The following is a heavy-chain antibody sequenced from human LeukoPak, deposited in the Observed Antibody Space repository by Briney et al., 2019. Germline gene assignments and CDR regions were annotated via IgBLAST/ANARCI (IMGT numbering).Heavy chain of an antibody. CDR2: ISYDGSNK. D-gene: IGHD6-13*01. J-gene: IGHJ4*02. CDR3: AKDAAEYSSSWYSFADY. V-gene: IGHV3-30*18. Sequence: GGSLRLSCAASGFTFSSYGMHWVRQAPGKGLEWVAVISYDGSNKYYADSVKGRFTISRDNSKNTLYLQMNSLRAEDTAVYYCAKDAAEYSSSWYSFADYWGQGTLVTVSS. CDR1: GFTFSSYG.